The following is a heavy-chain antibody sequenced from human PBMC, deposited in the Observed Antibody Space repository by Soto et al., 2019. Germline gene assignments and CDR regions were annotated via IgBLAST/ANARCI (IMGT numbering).Heavy chain of an antibody. J-gene: IGHJ4*02. CDR2: ISYDGSNK. CDR3: AKDDQYSSGWLY. CDR1: GFTFSSYG. D-gene: IGHD6-19*01. Sequence: GGSLRLSYAASGFTFSSYGMHWVRQAPGKGLEWVAVISYDGSNKYYADSVKGRFTISRDNSKNTLYLQMNSLRAEDTALYYCAKDDQYSSGWLYWGQGTLVTVS. V-gene: IGHV3-30*18.